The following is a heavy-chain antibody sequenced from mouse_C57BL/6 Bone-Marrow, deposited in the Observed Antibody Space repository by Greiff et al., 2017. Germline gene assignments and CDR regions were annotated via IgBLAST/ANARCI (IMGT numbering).Heavy chain of an antibody. J-gene: IGHJ4*01. Sequence: QVQLKESGSELRSPGSSVKLSCKDFDSEVFPIAYMSWVRQKPGHGFEWIGGILPSIGRTIYGEKFEDKATLDADTLSNTAYLELNSLTSEDSAIYYCARPEDGYFYYYAMDYWGQGTSVTVSS. CDR2: ILPSIGRT. V-gene: IGHV15-2*01. CDR1: DSEVFPIAY. CDR3: ARPEDGYFYYYAMDY. D-gene: IGHD2-3*01.